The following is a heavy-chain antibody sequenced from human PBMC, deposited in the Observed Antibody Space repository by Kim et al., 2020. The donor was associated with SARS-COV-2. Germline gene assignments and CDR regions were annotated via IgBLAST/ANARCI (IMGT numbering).Heavy chain of an antibody. Sequence: SETLSLTCTVSGGSISSAGHYWSWLRQHPGKGLEWIGYIYYSGTTYYNPSLKSRVTISVDTSKNHFSLNLTSVTDADTAVYYCARDSSGYAWFDPWGQGTLVTVSS. V-gene: IGHV4-31*03. CDR1: GGSISSAGHY. J-gene: IGHJ5*02. CDR3: ARDSSGYAWFDP. CDR2: IYYSGTT. D-gene: IGHD5-12*01.